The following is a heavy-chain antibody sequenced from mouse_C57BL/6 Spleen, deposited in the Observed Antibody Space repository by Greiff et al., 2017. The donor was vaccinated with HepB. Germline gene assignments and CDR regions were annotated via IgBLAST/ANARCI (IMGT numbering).Heavy chain of an antibody. CDR2: ISYSGST. Sequence: DVQLQESGPGLVKPSQSLSLTCTVTGYSITSGYGWNWIRQFPGNKLEWMGYISYSGSTKYTPSLKSQISITRDTSKNQFFLQLNSVTTEDTATYYCARTARIKYWGQGTTLTVSS. J-gene: IGHJ2*01. CDR1: GYSITSGYG. D-gene: IGHD1-2*01. CDR3: ARTARIKY. V-gene: IGHV3-2*02.